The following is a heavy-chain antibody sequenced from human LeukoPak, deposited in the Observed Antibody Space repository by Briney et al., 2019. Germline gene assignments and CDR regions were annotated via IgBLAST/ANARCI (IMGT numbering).Heavy chain of an antibody. CDR3: GRVSPFDF. V-gene: IGHV3-48*03. CDR2: IGRNGLSI. J-gene: IGHJ4*02. CDR1: GFRFSDYE. Sequence: GSLRLSCVASGFRFSDYEMNWVRQAPGKGLEWVSYIGRNGLSIYYADSVRGRFTISRDNAKNSLYLQMNSLRVDDTAFYYCGRVSPFDFWGQGILVTVSS.